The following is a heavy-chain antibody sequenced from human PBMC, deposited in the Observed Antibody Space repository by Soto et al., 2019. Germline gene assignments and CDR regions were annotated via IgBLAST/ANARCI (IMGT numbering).Heavy chain of an antibody. Sequence: QVQLVQSGAEVTKPGSSVKVSCKASGGTFSSYAISWVRQAPGQGLEWMGGIIPIFGTANYAQKFQGRVTITADESTSTAYMELGSLRSEDTAVYYCASGNVGDCSSTGCPHHDPVAGYWFFDYWGQGTLVTVSS. V-gene: IGHV1-69*01. D-gene: IGHD2-2*01. CDR3: ASGNVGDCSSTGCPHHDPVAGYWFFDY. CDR2: IIPIFGTA. J-gene: IGHJ4*02. CDR1: GGTFSSYA.